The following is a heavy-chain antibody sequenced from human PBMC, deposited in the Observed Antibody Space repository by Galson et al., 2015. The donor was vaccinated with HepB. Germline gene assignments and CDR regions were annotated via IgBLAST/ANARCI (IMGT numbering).Heavy chain of an antibody. Sequence: SVKVSCKASGYTFTSYGISWVRQAPGQGLEWMGWISAYNGNTNYAQKLQGRVTMTTDTSTSTAYMELRSLRSDDTAVYYCARQAGPTGTSLGIIDYWGQGTLVTVSS. CDR1: GYTFTSYG. D-gene: IGHD1-7*01. J-gene: IGHJ4*02. CDR3: ARQAGPTGTSLGIIDY. CDR2: ISAYNGNT. V-gene: IGHV1-18*01.